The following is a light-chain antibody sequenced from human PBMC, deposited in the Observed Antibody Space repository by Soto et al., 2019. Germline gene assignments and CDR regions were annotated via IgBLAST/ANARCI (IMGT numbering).Light chain of an antibody. V-gene: IGKV1-12*01. J-gene: IGKJ3*01. CDR3: QQANSFPPT. CDR2: AAS. Sequence: DLQMTQSPSSVSASLGDRVTITCRASQAIGKWLAWYQQKPGRAPQLLIYAASSLQSGVPSRFSGSGSGEDFTLTISSLQPEDLATYYCQQANSFPPTFGPGAKVDI. CDR1: QAIGKW.